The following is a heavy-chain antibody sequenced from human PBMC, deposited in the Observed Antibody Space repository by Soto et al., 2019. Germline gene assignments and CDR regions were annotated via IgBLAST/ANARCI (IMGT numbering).Heavy chain of an antibody. Sequence: QLQLQESGPGLVKPSETLSLTCTVSGGSISSSDYYWGWIRQPPGKGLEWIGSIYYSGSTYYTPSLKSQVTISVDTSKNQFSLTLGSVTAADTAVYYCARRGGGSYLDFDYWGQGTLVTVSS. D-gene: IGHD1-26*01. V-gene: IGHV4-39*01. J-gene: IGHJ4*02. CDR1: GGSISSSDYY. CDR2: IYYSGST. CDR3: ARRGGGSYLDFDY.